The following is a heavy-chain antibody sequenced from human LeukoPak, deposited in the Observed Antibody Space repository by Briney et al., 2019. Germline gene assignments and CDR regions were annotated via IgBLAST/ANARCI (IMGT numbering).Heavy chain of an antibody. V-gene: IGHV4-59*01. CDR2: IYYSGST. CDR1: GGSISSYY. CDR3: ARDPGGYFDY. J-gene: IGHJ4*02. Sequence: SETLSLTCTVSGGSISSYYWSWIRQPPGKGLEWIGYIYYSGSTNCNPSLKSRVTISVDTSKNQSSLKLSSVTAADTAVYYCARDPGGYFDYWGQGTLVTVSS.